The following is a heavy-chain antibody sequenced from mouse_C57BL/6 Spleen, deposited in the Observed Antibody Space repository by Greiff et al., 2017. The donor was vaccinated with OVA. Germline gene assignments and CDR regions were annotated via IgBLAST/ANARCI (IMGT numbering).Heavy chain of an antibody. J-gene: IGHJ3*01. D-gene: IGHD2-4*01. CDR3: ARSGDYDFAY. Sequence: VQLQQSGAELVRPGSSVKLSCKASGYTFTSYWMHWVKQRPIQGLEWIGNIDPSDSETHYNQKFKDKATLTVDKSSSTAYMQLSSLTSEDSAVYYCARSGDYDFAYWGQGTLVTVSA. V-gene: IGHV1-52*01. CDR1: GYTFTSYW. CDR2: IDPSDSET.